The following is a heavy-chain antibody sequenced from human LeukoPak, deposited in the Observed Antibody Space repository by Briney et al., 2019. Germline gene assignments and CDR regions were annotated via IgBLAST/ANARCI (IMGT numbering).Heavy chain of an antibody. Sequence: GGSLRLSCAASGFTLSRYWMSWVRQGPGKGLEWVSGINWNGRSTGYADSVKGRFTISRDNAKNSLYLQMNSLRADDTALYYCARGLSRRYNWNWYFDLWGRGTLVSVSS. CDR2: INWNGRST. V-gene: IGHV3-20*04. CDR1: GFTLSRYW. J-gene: IGHJ2*01. CDR3: ARGLSRRYNWNWYFDL. D-gene: IGHD1-1*01.